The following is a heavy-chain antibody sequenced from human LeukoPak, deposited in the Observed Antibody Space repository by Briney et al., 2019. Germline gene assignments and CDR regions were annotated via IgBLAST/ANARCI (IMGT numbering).Heavy chain of an antibody. Sequence: GASVKVSCKASGYTFTGYYMHWVRQAPGQGLEWMGWINPNSGGTNYAQKFQGRVTMTRDTSISTAYMELSRLRSDDTAVYYCARGRAKNNNWFDPWGQGTLVTVSS. CDR3: ARGRAKNNNWFDP. V-gene: IGHV1-2*02. CDR1: GYTFTGYY. J-gene: IGHJ5*02. CDR2: INPNSGGT.